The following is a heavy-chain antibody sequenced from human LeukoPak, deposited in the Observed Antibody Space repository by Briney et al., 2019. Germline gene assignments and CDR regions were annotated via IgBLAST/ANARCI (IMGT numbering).Heavy chain of an antibody. CDR2: IYYSGST. CDR3: ARFMLLYGYFDY. D-gene: IGHD2-2*02. J-gene: IGHJ4*02. Sequence: SETLSLTCTVSGGSISSYYWSWIRQPPGKGLEWIGYIYYSGSTNYNPSLKSRVTISVDTSKNQFSLKLSTVTAADTAVYYCARFMLLYGYFDYWGQGTLVTVSS. V-gene: IGHV4-59*08. CDR1: GGSISSYY.